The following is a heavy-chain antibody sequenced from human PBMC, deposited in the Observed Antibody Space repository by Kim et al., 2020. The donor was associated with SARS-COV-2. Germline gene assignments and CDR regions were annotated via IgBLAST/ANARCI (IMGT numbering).Heavy chain of an antibody. J-gene: IGHJ4*02. CDR1: GFTFSSYA. CDR2: ISYDGSNK. CDR3: ASLLGGAISADY. D-gene: IGHD2-21*01. Sequence: GGSLRLSCAASGFTFSSYAMHWVRQAPGKGLEWVAVISYDGSNKYYADSVKGRFTISRDNSKNTLYLQMNSLRAEDTAVYYCASLLGGAISADYWGQGTLVTVSS. V-gene: IGHV3-30*04.